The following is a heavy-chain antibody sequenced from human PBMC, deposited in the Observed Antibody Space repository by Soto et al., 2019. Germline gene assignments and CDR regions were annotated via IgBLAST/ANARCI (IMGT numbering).Heavy chain of an antibody. CDR3: AKAATYCSRRSCLRAANPHV. V-gene: IGHV3-23*01. CDR2: ISDSGDST. CDR1: GFTFRSYA. Sequence: GGYLRLSCAASGFTFRSYAMTWVRQAPGKGLEWVSAISDSGDSTYYADSVKGRFTISRDNSKNTLYLQMNSLRAEDTAIYYCAKAATYCSRRSCLRAANPHVRSQATSVTVSS. D-gene: IGHD2-2*01. J-gene: IGHJ6*02.